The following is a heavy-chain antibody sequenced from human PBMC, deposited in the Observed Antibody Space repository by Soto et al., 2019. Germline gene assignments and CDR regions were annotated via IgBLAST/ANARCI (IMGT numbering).Heavy chain of an antibody. CDR1: GYTFTSYA. D-gene: IGHD6-19*01. CDR3: ANQYSSGWYFFDY. J-gene: IGHJ4*02. V-gene: IGHV1-3*01. Sequence: ASVKVSCKASGYTFTSYAMHWVRQAPGQRLEWMGWINAGNGNTKYSQKFQGRVTITRDTSASTAYMELSSLRSEDTAVYYCANQYSSGWYFFDYWGQGTLVTVSS. CDR2: INAGNGNT.